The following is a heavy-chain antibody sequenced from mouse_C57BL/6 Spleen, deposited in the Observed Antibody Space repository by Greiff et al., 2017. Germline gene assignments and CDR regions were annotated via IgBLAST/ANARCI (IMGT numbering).Heavy chain of an antibody. V-gene: IGHV5-12*01. J-gene: IGHJ2*01. CDR3: ARFYDGYPDY. CDR1: GFTFSDYY. CDR2: ISNGGGST. Sequence: EVMLVESGGGLVQPGGSLKLSCAASGFTFSDYYMYWVRQTPEKRLEWVAYISNGGGSTYYPDTVKGRFTISRDNAKNTLYLQMSRLKSEDTAMYYCARFYDGYPDYWGQGTTLTVSS. D-gene: IGHD2-3*01.